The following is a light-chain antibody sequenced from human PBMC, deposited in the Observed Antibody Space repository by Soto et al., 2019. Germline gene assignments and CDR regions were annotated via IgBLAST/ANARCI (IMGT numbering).Light chain of an antibody. Sequence: QSVLTQPPSASGTPGQRVTISCSGSSSNIGSKTVNWYQQLPGTAPKLLIYSNYQRPSGVPDRFSGSKSGTSASLAFSGLQSEDEADYYRSAWDASLNGYVFGTGTKVTVL. CDR2: SNY. J-gene: IGLJ1*01. V-gene: IGLV1-44*01. CDR1: SSNIGSKT. CDR3: SAWDASLNGYV.